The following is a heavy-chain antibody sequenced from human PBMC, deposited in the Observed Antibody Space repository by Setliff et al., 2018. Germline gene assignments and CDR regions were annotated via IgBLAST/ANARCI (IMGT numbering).Heavy chain of an antibody. V-gene: IGHV4-34*01. D-gene: IGHD6-6*01. CDR2: INHSGNT. CDR3: ARGRNVAARLLDS. CDR1: GGPFSDYY. J-gene: IGHJ4*02. Sequence: SETLSLTCAAHGGPFSDYYWTWIRQPPGKGLEWIGEINHSGNTKSSPSLESRVTISVDPSKNQFSLKMTSVTAADTAVYYCARGRNVAARLLDSWGQGALVTVSS.